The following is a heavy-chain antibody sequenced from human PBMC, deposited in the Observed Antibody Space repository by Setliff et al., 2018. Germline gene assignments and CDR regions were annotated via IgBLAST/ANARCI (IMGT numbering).Heavy chain of an antibody. V-gene: IGHV4-34*01. CDR2: INHRGST. CDR1: GGTFSDYY. Sequence: SETLSLTCAAYGGTFSDYYWTWIRQPPGKGLEWVGEINHRGSTNYNPSRKSRVTISVDTSKDQFSLKVISMTAADTAVYYCARGRNIAARLLDSWGQGTLVTVSS. D-gene: IGHD6-6*01. J-gene: IGHJ4*02. CDR3: ARGRNIAARLLDS.